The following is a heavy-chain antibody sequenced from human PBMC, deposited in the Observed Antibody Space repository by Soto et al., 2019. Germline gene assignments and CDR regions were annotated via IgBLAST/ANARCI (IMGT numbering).Heavy chain of an antibody. CDR2: IYYSGST. J-gene: IGHJ4*02. CDR1: VRSISSSSYY. D-gene: IGHD2-8*01. Sequence: SETLSLTCTVSVRSISSSSYYWGWIRQPPGKGLEWIGSIYYSGSTYYNPSLKSRVTISVDTSKSQFSLKLSSVTAAGTAVYYCSGGYCTNGVCPRLGHWGQGTLVTVSS. CDR3: SGGYCTNGVCPRLGH. V-gene: IGHV4-39*01.